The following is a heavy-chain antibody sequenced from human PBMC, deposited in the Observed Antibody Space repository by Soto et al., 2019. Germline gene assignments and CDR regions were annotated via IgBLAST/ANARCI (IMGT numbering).Heavy chain of an antibody. CDR3: ARHVRYCSGGSCYAYFDY. CDR2: IYYSGST. J-gene: IGHJ4*02. Sequence: PSETLSLTCTVSGGSISSYYWSWIRQPPGKGLEWIGYIYYSGSTNYNPSLKSRVTISVDTSKNQFSLKLSSVTAADTAVYYCARHVRYCSGGSCYAYFDYWGQGTLVNVSS. D-gene: IGHD2-15*01. V-gene: IGHV4-59*08. CDR1: GGSISSYY.